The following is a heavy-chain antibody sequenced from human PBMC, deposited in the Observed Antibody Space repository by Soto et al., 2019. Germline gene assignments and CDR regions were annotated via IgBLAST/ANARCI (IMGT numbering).Heavy chain of an antibody. Sequence: GSLRLSCAASGFTFSSYAMSWVRQAPGKGLEWVSAISGSGGSTYYADSVKGRFTISRDNSKNTLYLQMNSLRDEDTAVYYCARDPYDYDDTSGYYRHWGQGTLVTVS. D-gene: IGHD3-22*01. CDR2: ISGSGGST. CDR1: GFTFSSYA. V-gene: IGHV3-23*01. J-gene: IGHJ4*02. CDR3: ARDPYDYDDTSGYYRH.